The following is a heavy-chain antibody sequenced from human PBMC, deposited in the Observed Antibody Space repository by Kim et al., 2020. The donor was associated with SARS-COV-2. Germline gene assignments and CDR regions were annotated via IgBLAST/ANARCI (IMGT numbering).Heavy chain of an antibody. D-gene: IGHD5-18*01. J-gene: IGHJ4*02. Sequence: GGSLRLSCAASGFTFDDYTMHWVRQAPGKGLEWVSLISWDGGSTYYADSVKGRFTISRDNSKNSLYLQMNSLRTEDTALYYCAKGSYGYRLLPLLDYWGQGTLVTVSS. CDR1: GFTFDDYT. CDR2: ISWDGGST. V-gene: IGHV3-43*01. CDR3: AKGSYGYRLLPLLDY.